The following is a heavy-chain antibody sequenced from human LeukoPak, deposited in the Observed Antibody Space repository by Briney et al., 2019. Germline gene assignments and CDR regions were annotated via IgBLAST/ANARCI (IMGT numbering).Heavy chain of an antibody. Sequence: PGGSLRLSCGASGFTFSSSDMHWVRQATGKGLEWVSAIGTTGDTYYPGSVKGRFTITRENARNSLYPQMNSLRVGDTAVYYCARAVPLARGVNYYDYWGQGTLVTVSS. CDR1: GFTFSSSD. CDR2: IGTTGDT. D-gene: IGHD3-10*01. J-gene: IGHJ4*02. V-gene: IGHV3-13*01. CDR3: ARAVPLARGVNYYDY.